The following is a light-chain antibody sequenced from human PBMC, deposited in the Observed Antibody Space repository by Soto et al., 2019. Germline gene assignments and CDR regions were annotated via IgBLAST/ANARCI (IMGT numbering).Light chain of an antibody. CDR3: SLYAGSNNDGF. Sequence: QSALTQPPSASGSPGQSVTISCTGTSSDVGGYNFLSWYQQHPGKAPKLMIYEVSKRPSGVPDRFSGSKSGNTASLTISGLQAEVEVDFSGSLYAGSNNDGFFGGGPRLPVL. CDR2: EVS. J-gene: IGLJ2*01. V-gene: IGLV2-8*01. CDR1: SSDVGGYNF.